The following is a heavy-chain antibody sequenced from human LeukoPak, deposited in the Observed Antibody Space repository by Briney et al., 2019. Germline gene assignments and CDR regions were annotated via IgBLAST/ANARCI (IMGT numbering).Heavy chain of an antibody. CDR3: ARGFTTVVKHDFRLSGMDV. J-gene: IGHJ6*02. V-gene: IGHV4-34*01. CDR2: INHSGST. CDR1: GGSFSGYY. D-gene: IGHD4-23*01. Sequence: PSETLSLTCAVYGGSFSGYYWSWIRQPPGKGLEWIGEINHSGSTNYNPSLKSRVTISVDTSKNQFSLKLSSVTAADTAVYYCARGFTTVVKHDFRLSGMDVWGQGTTVTVSS.